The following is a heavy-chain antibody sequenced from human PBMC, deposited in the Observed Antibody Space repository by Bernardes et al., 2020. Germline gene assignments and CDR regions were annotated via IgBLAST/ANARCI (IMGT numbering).Heavy chain of an antibody. CDR1: GFTFATYW. V-gene: IGHV3-7*03. Sequence: GGSLRLSYAASGFTFATYWMTWFRQVPGKGLEWVANIKEDGTTKYYVDSLKGRFTISRDNAKNSLYLQMNNLRVEDTAVYYCARSVDYWGQGTLVTVSS. CDR3: ARSVDY. J-gene: IGHJ4*02. CDR2: IKEDGTTK.